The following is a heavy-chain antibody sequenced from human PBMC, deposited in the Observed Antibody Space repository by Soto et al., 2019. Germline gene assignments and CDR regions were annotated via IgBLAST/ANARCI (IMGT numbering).Heavy chain of an antibody. CDR3: ARGHYDILTGYPKYYFDY. D-gene: IGHD3-9*01. CDR2: IIPIFGTA. Sequence: GASVKVSCKASGGTFSSYAISWVRQAPGQGLEWMGGIIPIFGTANYAQKFQGRVTITADESTSTAYMELSSLRSEDTAVYYCARGHYDILTGYPKYYFDYWGQGTLVTVSS. J-gene: IGHJ4*02. CDR1: GGTFSSYA. V-gene: IGHV1-69*13.